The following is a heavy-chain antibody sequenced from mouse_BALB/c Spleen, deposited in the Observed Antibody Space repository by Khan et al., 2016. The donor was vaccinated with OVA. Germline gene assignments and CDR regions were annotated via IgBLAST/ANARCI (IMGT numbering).Heavy chain of an antibody. V-gene: IGHV5-6*01. Sequence: EVQLVESGGDLVKPGGSLKLSCAASGFTFSTYGMSWVRQSPDRRLEWVATINTGGFYTYYPDIVKGRFTISRENAKSTLYLKMSSLKSEDTAIYYCARLAYYYNSEGFAYWGQGTLVTVSA. CDR1: GFTFSTYG. D-gene: IGHD1-1*01. CDR2: INTGGFYT. J-gene: IGHJ3*01. CDR3: ARLAYYYNSEGFAY.